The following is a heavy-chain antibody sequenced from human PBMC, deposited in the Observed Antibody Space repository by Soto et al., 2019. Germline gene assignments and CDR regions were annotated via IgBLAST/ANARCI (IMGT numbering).Heavy chain of an antibody. V-gene: IGHV2-5*01. CDR3: AGMYYDILTGYYNHAEYSQH. J-gene: IGHJ1*01. D-gene: IGHD3-9*01. CDR2: IYWNDDK. Sequence: SGPTLVNPTQTLTLTCTFSGFSLSTSGVGVGWIRQPPGKALEWLALIYWNDDKRYSPSLKSRLTITKDTSKNQVVLTMTNMDPVDTATYYCAGMYYDILTGYYNHAEYSQHWGQGTLVTVSS. CDR1: GFSLSTSGVG.